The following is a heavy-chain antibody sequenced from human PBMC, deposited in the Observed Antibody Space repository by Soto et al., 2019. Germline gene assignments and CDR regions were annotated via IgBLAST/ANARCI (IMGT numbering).Heavy chain of an antibody. CDR1: GYSFTSYW. D-gene: IGHD2-2*01. J-gene: IGHJ6*02. V-gene: IGHV5-51*01. Sequence: PGESLKISCKGPGYSFTSYWIGWVRQMPGKGLGWMGIIYPGDSDTRYSPSFQGQVTISADKSISTAYLQWSSLKASDTAMYYCARHILGYCSSTSCYPNTFYYGMDVWGQGTTVTVSS. CDR2: IYPGDSDT. CDR3: ARHILGYCSSTSCYPNTFYYGMDV.